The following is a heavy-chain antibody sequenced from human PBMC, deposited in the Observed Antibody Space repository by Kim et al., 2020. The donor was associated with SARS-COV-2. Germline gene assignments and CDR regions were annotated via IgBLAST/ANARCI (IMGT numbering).Heavy chain of an antibody. J-gene: IGHJ5*02. V-gene: IGHV1-18*01. D-gene: IGHD2-2*02. CDR2: INANNGYT. CDR1: GYTFTSYG. Sequence: ASVKVSCKASGYTFTSYGIIWVRQAPGQGLEWMGWINANNGYTNYAQKLQGRVTMTTDTFTSTAYMELTSLTSDDTAVYYCARELCRAIRCSNIDTWFDP. CDR3: ARELCRAIRCSNIDTWFDP.